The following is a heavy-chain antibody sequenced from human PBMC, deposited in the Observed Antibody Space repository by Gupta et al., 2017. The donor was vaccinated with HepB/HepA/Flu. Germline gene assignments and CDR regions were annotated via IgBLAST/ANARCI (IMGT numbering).Heavy chain of an antibody. Sequence: QVQLVQSGAGVKNPGSSVKVSCKASGGTFSSYAISGVRQAPGQGLEWMGGIIPIFGTANYAQKLQGRVTITADKSTSTAYMELSSLRSEDTAVYYCARSISLYSSASRSLGYWGQGTLVTVSS. V-gene: IGHV1-69*06. J-gene: IGHJ4*02. CDR1: GGTFSSYA. D-gene: IGHD6-25*01. CDR2: IIPIFGTA. CDR3: ARSISLYSSASRSLGY.